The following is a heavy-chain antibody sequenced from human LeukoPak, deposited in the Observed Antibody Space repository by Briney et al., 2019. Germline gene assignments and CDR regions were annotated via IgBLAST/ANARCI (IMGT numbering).Heavy chain of an antibody. J-gene: IGHJ5*02. CDR1: GFIFSSYA. CDR3: ARDAGDCGGDCPRWFDP. V-gene: IGHV3-74*01. Sequence: GGSLRLSCAASGFIFSSYAMSWVRQAPGKGLVWVSRINPDGTSTSYADSVKGRFTISRDNAKNTVDLQMNSLRGEDTAVYYCARDAGDCGGDCPRWFDPWGQGTLVTVSS. CDR2: INPDGTST. D-gene: IGHD2-21*02.